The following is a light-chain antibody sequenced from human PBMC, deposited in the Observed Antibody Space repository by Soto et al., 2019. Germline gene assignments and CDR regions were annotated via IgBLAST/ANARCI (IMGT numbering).Light chain of an antibody. V-gene: IGKV3-15*01. J-gene: IGKJ1*01. Sequence: EILMTQSPATLSVSPGERATLSCRASQSVSSNLAWYQQKPGQPPRLLIYDASTRATGVPARFSGSGSGTEFTLTINSLQSEDFAVYYCQKFDRWPWTFGQGTKVEI. CDR1: QSVSSN. CDR2: DAS. CDR3: QKFDRWPWT.